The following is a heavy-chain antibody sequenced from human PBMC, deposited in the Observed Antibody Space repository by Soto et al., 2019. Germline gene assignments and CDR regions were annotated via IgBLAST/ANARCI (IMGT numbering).Heavy chain of an antibody. CDR1: CGSITSANW. J-gene: IGHJ5*02. CDR3: ARVLRGWFDP. V-gene: IGHV4-4*02. Sequence: PSETLSLTCAVSCGSITSANWWTWVRQPPGGGLERIGEISHSGITNYKASLKSRVTMSVDKTKNDVSLKLTSVTAADTAVYYCARVLRGWFDPWGQGTPVTVS. CDR2: ISHSGIT.